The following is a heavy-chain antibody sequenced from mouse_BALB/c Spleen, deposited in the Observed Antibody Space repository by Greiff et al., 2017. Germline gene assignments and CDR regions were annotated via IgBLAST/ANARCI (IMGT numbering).Heavy chain of an antibody. J-gene: IGHJ4*01. Sequence: DVMLVESGGGLVKPGGSLKLSCAASGFTFSDYYMYWVRQTPEKRLEWVATISDGGSYTYYPDSVKGRFTISRDNAKNNLYLQMSSLKSEDTAMYYCARNWDEDAMDYWGQGTSVTVSS. CDR2: ISDGGSYT. CDR1: GFTFSDYY. D-gene: IGHD4-1*01. V-gene: IGHV5-4*02. CDR3: ARNWDEDAMDY.